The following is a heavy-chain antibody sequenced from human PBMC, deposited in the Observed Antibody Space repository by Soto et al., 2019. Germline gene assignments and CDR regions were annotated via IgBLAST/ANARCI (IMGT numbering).Heavy chain of an antibody. CDR1: GGSISSGGYY. J-gene: IGHJ4*02. CDR3: ARDNPVAATRLDY. Sequence: SETLSLTCTVSGGSISSGGYYWSWIRQHPGKGLEWIGYIYYSGSTYYNPSLKSRVTISVDTSKNQFSLKLSSVTAADTAVYYCARDNPVAATRLDYWGQGTLVTVSS. V-gene: IGHV4-31*03. D-gene: IGHD2-15*01. CDR2: IYYSGST.